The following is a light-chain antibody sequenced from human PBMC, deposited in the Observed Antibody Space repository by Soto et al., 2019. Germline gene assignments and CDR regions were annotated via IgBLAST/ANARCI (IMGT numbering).Light chain of an antibody. V-gene: IGLV1-47*01. CDR1: HSNIGNNF. Sequence: QSVLTQPPSASGTPGQWVTISCSGSHSNIGNNFAYWYQQLPGTAPKLLIYRNIHRPSGVPDRFSGSKSGTSGSLAISGLRSEDEADYYCAAWDDNLSGVLFGGGTKLTVL. J-gene: IGLJ2*01. CDR2: RNI. CDR3: AAWDDNLSGVL.